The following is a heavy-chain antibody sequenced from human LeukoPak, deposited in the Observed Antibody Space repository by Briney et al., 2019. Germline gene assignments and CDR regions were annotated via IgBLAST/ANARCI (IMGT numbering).Heavy chain of an antibody. CDR1: GFTFSSYR. J-gene: IGHJ4*02. Sequence: GGSLRLSCAASGFTFSSYRMNWVRRAPGKGLEWVSAISNNGGYTYYADSVQGRFTISRDNSKSTLCLQMNSLRAEDTAVYYCAKQLGYCSDGSCYFPYWGQGTLVTVSS. D-gene: IGHD2-15*01. V-gene: IGHV3-23*01. CDR2: ISNNGGYT. CDR3: AKQLGYCSDGSCYFPY.